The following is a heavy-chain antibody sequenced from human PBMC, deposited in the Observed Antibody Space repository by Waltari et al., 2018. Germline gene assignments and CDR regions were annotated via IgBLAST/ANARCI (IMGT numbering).Heavy chain of an antibody. CDR1: GGSISSSSYY. CDR3: ASSGYGDYVGAFDI. D-gene: IGHD4-17*01. Sequence: QLQLQESGPGLVKPSETLSLTCTVSGGSISSSSYYWGWIRQPPGKGLEWIGSIYYSGSTYYNPSLKSRVTISVDTSKNQFSLKLSSVTAADTAVYYCASSGYGDYVGAFDIWGQGTMVTVSS. V-gene: IGHV4-39*07. CDR2: IYYSGST. J-gene: IGHJ3*02.